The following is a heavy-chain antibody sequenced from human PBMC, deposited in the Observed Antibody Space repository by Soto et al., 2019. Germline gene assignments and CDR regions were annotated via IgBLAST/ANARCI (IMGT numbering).Heavy chain of an antibody. V-gene: IGHV4-59*01. CDR3: ARGFSYNWNYGNYYYYYGIDL. CDR2: IYYSGST. D-gene: IGHD1-7*01. CDR1: GGSISSYY. Sequence: SETLSLTCTVSGGSISSYYWSWIRQPPGKGLEWIGYIYYSGSTNYNPSLKSRVTISVDTSKNQFSLKLSSVTAADTAVYYCARGFSYNWNYGNYYYYYGIDLWGQGNTVT. J-gene: IGHJ6*02.